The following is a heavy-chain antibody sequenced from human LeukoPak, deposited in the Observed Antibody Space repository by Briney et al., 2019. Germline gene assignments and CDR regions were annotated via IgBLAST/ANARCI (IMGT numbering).Heavy chain of an antibody. Sequence: GRSLRLSCTASGFTFGDHAMSWVRQAPGKGLEWLSLIRAKTFGGASEYAASVKGRFTISRDDSKSIAYLQMDSLTTEDTAVYYRTRDSLYCSTSTCYGSSAIFYYYMDAWGKGTMVTVSS. CDR1: GFTFGDHA. CDR2: IRAKTFGGAS. D-gene: IGHD2-2*01. CDR3: TRDSLYCSTSTCYGSSAIFYYYMDA. V-gene: IGHV3-49*04. J-gene: IGHJ6*03.